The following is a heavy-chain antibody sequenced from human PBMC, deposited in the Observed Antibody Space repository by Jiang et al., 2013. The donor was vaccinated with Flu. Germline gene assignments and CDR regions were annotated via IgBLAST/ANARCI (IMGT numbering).Heavy chain of an antibody. J-gene: IGHJ3*02. Sequence: SGAEVKKPGASVKVSCKTSGYTFTDYYMHWVRQAPGQGLEWMGWINPNSGATNYVQKFQGWVTMTRDTSISTAYMELSRLRSDDTAVYYCARAMRGVSQWYAFDIWGQGTMVTVSS. CDR1: GYTFTDYY. CDR2: INPNSGAT. CDR3: ARAMRGVSQWYAFDI. V-gene: IGHV1-2*04. D-gene: IGHD2-15*01.